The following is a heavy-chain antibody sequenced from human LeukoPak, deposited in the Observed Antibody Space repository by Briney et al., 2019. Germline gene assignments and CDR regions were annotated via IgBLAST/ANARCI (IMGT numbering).Heavy chain of an antibody. CDR1: GFTFSSYS. V-gene: IGHV3-21*01. D-gene: IGHD3-22*01. Sequence: PGGSLRLSCAASGFTFSSYSMNWVRQAPGKGLEWVSSISSSSSYIYYADSVKGRFTISRDNAKNSLYLQMNSLRAEDTAVYYCARDLNDSSGYYLGIFDYWGQGTLVTVSS. J-gene: IGHJ4*02. CDR2: ISSSSSYI. CDR3: ARDLNDSSGYYLGIFDY.